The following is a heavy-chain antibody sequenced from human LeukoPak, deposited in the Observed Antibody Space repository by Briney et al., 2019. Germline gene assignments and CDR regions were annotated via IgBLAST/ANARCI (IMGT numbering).Heavy chain of an antibody. CDR2: IKQDGSEK. D-gene: IGHD1-14*01. V-gene: IGHV3-7*01. CDR1: GFTFSSYW. J-gene: IGHJ4*02. CDR3: ARDPDRLNFDY. Sequence: GGSLRLSCAASGFTFSSYWMSWVRQAPGKGLEWVANIKQDGSEKYYVDSVKGRFTISRDNAKDSLYLQMNSLRAEDTAVYYCARDPDRLNFDYWGQGTLVTVSS.